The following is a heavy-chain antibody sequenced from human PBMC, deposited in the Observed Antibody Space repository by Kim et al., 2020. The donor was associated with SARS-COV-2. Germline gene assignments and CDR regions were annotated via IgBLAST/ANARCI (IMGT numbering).Heavy chain of an antibody. Sequence: DAVKGRITISRDDSKSTVYLELNSLGDEDSAVYYCATEGGTSGRCGYFDSWGQGTLVTVSS. J-gene: IGHJ4*02. V-gene: IGHV3-30*02. D-gene: IGHD2-15*01. CDR3: ATEGGTSGRCGYFDS.